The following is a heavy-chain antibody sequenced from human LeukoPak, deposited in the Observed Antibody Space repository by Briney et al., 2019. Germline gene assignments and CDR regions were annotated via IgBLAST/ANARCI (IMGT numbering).Heavy chain of an antibody. CDR2: IIPIFGTA. V-gene: IGHV1-69*01. Sequence: ASVKVSYKASGGTFSNYAINWVRQAPGQGLEWMGGIIPIFGTANYAQKFQSRLAITADESTSTAYMELSSLRSEDTAVYYCARDRGTLGYYYGSGSYPFDYWGQGTLVTVSS. CDR3: ARDRGTLGYYYGSGSYPFDY. J-gene: IGHJ4*02. D-gene: IGHD3-10*01. CDR1: GGTFSNYA.